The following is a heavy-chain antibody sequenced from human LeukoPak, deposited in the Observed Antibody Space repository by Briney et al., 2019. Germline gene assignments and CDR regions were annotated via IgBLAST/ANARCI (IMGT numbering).Heavy chain of an antibody. J-gene: IGHJ6*03. CDR2: MNPNSGNT. CDR3: ARLYYDFWSGYLSEDYYYMDV. CDR1: GYTFTSYD. V-gene: IGHV1-8*01. D-gene: IGHD3-3*01. Sequence: GASVKVSRKASGYTFTSYDINWVRQATGQGLEWMGWMNPNSGNTGYAQKFQGRVTMTRNTSISTAYMELSSLRSEDTAVYYCARLYYDFWSGYLSEDYYYMDVWGKGTTVTVSS.